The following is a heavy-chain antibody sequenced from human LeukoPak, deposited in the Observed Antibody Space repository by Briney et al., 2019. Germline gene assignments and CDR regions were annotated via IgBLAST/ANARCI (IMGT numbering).Heavy chain of an antibody. V-gene: IGHV4-39*07. J-gene: IGHJ4*02. CDR3: ARGRTMVRGGPKYYFDY. Sequence: PSETLSLTCTVSGGSISSSSYYWGWIRQPPGKGLEWIGSIYYSGSTYYNPSLKSRVTISVDTSKNQFSLKLSSVTAADTAVYYCARGRTMVRGGPKYYFDYWGQGTLVTVSS. CDR1: GGSISSSSYY. CDR2: IYYSGST. D-gene: IGHD3-10*01.